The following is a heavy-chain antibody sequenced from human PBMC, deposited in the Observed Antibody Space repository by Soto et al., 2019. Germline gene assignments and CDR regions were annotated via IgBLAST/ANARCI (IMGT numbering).Heavy chain of an antibody. J-gene: IGHJ3*01. D-gene: IGHD1-1*01. CDR1: GFTFRRHG. CDR3: AKDVWNDLPATDGFDL. Sequence: PGGSLRLSCAASGFTFRRHGMHWVRQAPGKGLEWLTIISYDGIQKFYTESVKGRFTITRDNSKNMVFLQMNSLRAEDTAVYYCAKDVWNDLPATDGFDLWGQGTMVTVSS. V-gene: IGHV3-30*18. CDR2: ISYDGIQK.